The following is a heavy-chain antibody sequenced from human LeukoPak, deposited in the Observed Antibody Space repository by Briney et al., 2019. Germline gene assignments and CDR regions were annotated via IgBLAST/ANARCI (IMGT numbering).Heavy chain of an antibody. CDR3: ARVGERNDYYYMDV. V-gene: IGHV1-69*06. Sequence: SVKVSCEASGGTFSSYAISWVRQAPGQGLEWMGGIIPIFGTANYAQKFQGRVTITEDKSTSTAYMELSSLRSEDTAVYYCARVGERNDYYYMDVWGKGTTVTVSS. J-gene: IGHJ6*03. D-gene: IGHD3-16*01. CDR1: GGTFSSYA. CDR2: IIPIFGTA.